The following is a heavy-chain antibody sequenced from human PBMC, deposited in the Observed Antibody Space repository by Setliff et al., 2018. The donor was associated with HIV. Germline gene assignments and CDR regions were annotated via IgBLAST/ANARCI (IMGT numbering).Heavy chain of an antibody. Sequence: GASVKVSCKPSGYTFTTYGLSWVRQAPGQGLEWMGWISTYSDETSSSQNLQGRLTMTTDTSTGTAYMELSNLRSEDTAVYYCARGRSRAKDAFDIWGQGTMVTVS. CDR1: GYTFTTYG. J-gene: IGHJ3*02. V-gene: IGHV1-18*01. CDR2: ISTYSDET. D-gene: IGHD6-13*01. CDR3: ARGRSRAKDAFDI.